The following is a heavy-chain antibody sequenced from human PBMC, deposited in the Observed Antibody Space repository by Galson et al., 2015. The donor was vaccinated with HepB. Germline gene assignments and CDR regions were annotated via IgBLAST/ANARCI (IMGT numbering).Heavy chain of an antibody. Sequence: WVANIKKDRNDTYYVDSVKGRFTISRDNAKNSLLLHMKSLNAEDTAVYYCARYYWADSYYMDVWGKGTTVTVSS. J-gene: IGHJ6*03. CDR3: ARYYWADSYYMDV. D-gene: IGHD3-10*01. V-gene: IGHV3-7*01. CDR2: IKKDRNDT.